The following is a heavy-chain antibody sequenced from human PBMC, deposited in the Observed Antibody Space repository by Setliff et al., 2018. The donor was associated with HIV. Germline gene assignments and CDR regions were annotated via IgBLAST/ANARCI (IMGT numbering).Heavy chain of an antibody. V-gene: IGHV1-8*02. CDR2: MNPNSGNT. CDR1: GGTFGIYG. CDR3: ARDRGDLSLAYYLYYGMDV. J-gene: IGHJ6*02. Sequence: ASVKVSCKASGGTFGIYGISWVRQAPGQGLEWMGWMNPNSGNTGYSQKFQGRVTMTTDRSTSTVYMELSSLRSEDTAVYYCARDRGDLSLAYYLYYGMDVWGQGTTVTVSS. D-gene: IGHD3-10*01.